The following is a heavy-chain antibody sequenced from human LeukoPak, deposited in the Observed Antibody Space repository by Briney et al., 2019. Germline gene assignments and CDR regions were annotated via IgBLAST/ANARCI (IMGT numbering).Heavy chain of an antibody. V-gene: IGHV1-2*02. J-gene: IGHJ4*02. CDR3: AREAREGEKKYSGSRNPLFDY. CDR1: GYTFTSYA. Sequence: ASVKVSCKASGYTFTSYAMNWVRQAPGQGLEWMGWINPSSGGTNYAQKFQGRVTMTRDTSISTAYMELSRLRSDDTAVYYCAREAREGEKKYSGSRNPLFDYWGQGTLVTVSS. CDR2: INPSSGGT. D-gene: IGHD1-26*01.